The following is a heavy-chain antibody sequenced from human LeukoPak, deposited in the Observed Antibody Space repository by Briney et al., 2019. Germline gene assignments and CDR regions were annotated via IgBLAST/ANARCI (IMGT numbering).Heavy chain of an antibody. CDR3: ARVIRYFDWLPLDY. CDR2: ISYDGSNK. J-gene: IGHJ4*02. D-gene: IGHD3-9*01. V-gene: IGHV3-30-3*01. CDR1: GFTFSSYA. Sequence: GRSLRLSCAASGFTFSSYAVHWVRQAPGKGLEWVAVISYDGSNKYYADSVKGRFTISRDNSKNTLYLQMNSLRAEDTAVYYCARVIRYFDWLPLDYWGQGTLVTVSS.